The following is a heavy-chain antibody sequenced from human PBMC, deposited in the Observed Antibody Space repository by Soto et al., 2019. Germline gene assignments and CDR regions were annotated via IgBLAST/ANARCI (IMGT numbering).Heavy chain of an antibody. D-gene: IGHD3-3*01. CDR2: FDPEDGET. J-gene: IGHJ5*02. CDR1: EYTLTELS. V-gene: IGHV1-24*01. CDR3: AVLHTYYDFWSGYPTPGSGWFDP. Sequence: ASVKVSCKVSEYTLTELSMHWVRQAPGKGLEWMGGFDPEDGETIYAQKFQGRVTMTEDTSTDTAYMELSSLRSEDTAVYYCAVLHTYYDFWSGYPTPGSGWFDPWGQGTLVTVSS.